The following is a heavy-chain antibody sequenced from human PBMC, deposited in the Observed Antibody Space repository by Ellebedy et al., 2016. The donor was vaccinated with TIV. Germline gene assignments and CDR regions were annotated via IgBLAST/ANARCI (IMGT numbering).Heavy chain of an antibody. J-gene: IGHJ4*02. D-gene: IGHD5/OR15-5a*01. CDR3: ARGSGPSTIPFHY. CDR2: IGGSGSTI. V-gene: IGHV3-11*01. Sequence: PGGSLRLSCAASEITFSDYYMSWIRQTPGKGLEWVSYIGGSGSTISYADSVKGRFTISRDDATNALYLQMNSLRAEDTAVYYCARGSGPSTIPFHYWGQGTLVIVSS. CDR1: EITFSDYY.